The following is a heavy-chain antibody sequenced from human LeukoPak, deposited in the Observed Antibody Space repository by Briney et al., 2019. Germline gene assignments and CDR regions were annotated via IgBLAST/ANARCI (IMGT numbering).Heavy chain of an antibody. CDR3: AKEGNDQGYFDY. J-gene: IGHJ4*02. CDR2: ISYDGSNK. D-gene: IGHD2-2*01. Sequence: SGGSLRLSCAASGFTFSSYGMDWVRQAPGKGLEWVAVISYDGSNKYYADCVKGRFTISRDNSKNTLYLQLNSLRAEDTAVYYCAKEGNDQGYFDYWGQGTPVTVSS. CDR1: GFTFSSYG. V-gene: IGHV3-30*18.